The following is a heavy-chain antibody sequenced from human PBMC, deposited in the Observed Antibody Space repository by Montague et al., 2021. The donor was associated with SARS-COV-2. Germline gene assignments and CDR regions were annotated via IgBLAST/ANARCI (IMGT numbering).Heavy chain of an antibody. V-gene: IGHV3-48*03. CDR2: TSSSGSIL. CDR3: ARDREYCSSASCYDIYYGMDV. CDR1: GFTFTHYE. Sequence: SLRLSCAASGFTFTHYEMNWVRQAPGRGLEWVSYTSSSGSILYYADSVKGRFTISRDVAKNSLYLQMSSLRAEDTAVYYCARDREYCSSASCYDIYYGMDVWGPGTTVTVSS. J-gene: IGHJ6*02. D-gene: IGHD2-2*01.